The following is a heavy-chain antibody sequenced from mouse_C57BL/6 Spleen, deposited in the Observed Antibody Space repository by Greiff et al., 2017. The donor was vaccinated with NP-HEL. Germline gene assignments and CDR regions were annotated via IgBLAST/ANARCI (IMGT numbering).Heavy chain of an antibody. CDR1: GFNIKDDY. V-gene: IGHV14-4*01. Sequence: VQLKESGAELVRPGASVKLSCTASGFNIKDDYMHWVKQRPEQGLEWIGWIDPENGDTEYASKFQGKATITADTSSNTAYLQLSSLTSEDTAVYYCTTLRIRAYWGQGTLVTVSA. CDR3: TTLRIRAY. CDR2: IDPENGDT. D-gene: IGHD2-12*01. J-gene: IGHJ3*01.